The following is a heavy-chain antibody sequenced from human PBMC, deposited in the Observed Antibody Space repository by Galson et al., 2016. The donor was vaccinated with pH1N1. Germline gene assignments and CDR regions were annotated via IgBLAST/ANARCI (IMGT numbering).Heavy chain of an antibody. CDR3: ARHGGWHFDV. D-gene: IGHD3-16*01. CDR1: GDSISSGGYF. V-gene: IGHV4-31*03. J-gene: IGHJ2*01. CDR2: IYHTGKT. Sequence: TLSLTCTVSGDSISSGGYFWSWIRQYPGRGLEWIGYIYHTGKTYYNPSLKRRVVISVDRSKNQFSLNLRSTTAADTAVYYCARHGGWHFDVWGRGTLVTVSS.